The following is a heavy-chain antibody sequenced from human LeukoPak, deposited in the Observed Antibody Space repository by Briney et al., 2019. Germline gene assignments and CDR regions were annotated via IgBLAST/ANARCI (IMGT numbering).Heavy chain of an antibody. CDR3: AKDDGAVADY. Sequence: GGSLRLSCEASGFTFSRYGIYWGRQAPGKGLEWVALISYDGSKRFYPDSLKGRFIISRDNSENTVYLQMNSPRIEDTAVYYCAKDDGAVADYWGQGTLVSVSS. CDR2: ISYDGSKR. D-gene: IGHD6-19*01. J-gene: IGHJ4*02. V-gene: IGHV3-30*18. CDR1: GFTFSRYG.